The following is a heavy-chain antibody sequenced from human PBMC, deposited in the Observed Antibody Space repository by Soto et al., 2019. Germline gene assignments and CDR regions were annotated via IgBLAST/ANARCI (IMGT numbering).Heavy chain of an antibody. Sequence: GGSLRLSCAASGFTFSSYSMNWVRQAPGKGLEWVSSISSSSSYIYYADSVKGRFTISRDNAKNSLYLQMNSLRAEDTAVYYCARDLLDGAQQPPGGGDDAFDIWGQGTMVTVSS. D-gene: IGHD3-16*01. V-gene: IGHV3-21*01. CDR1: GFTFSSYS. J-gene: IGHJ3*02. CDR3: ARDLLDGAQQPPGGGDDAFDI. CDR2: ISSSSSYI.